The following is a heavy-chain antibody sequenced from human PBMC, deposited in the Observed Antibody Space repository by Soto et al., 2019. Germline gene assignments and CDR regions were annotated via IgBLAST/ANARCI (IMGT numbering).Heavy chain of an antibody. V-gene: IGHV4-34*01. J-gene: IGHJ4*02. Sequence: SETLSLTCAVYGGSFSGYYWSWIRQPPGKGLEWIGEINHSGSTNYNPSLKSRVTISVDTSKNQFSLKLSSVTAADTAVYYCARASDYDILTGYLYYFDYWGQGTLVTVSS. D-gene: IGHD3-9*01. CDR1: GGSFSGYY. CDR3: ARASDYDILTGYLYYFDY. CDR2: INHSGST.